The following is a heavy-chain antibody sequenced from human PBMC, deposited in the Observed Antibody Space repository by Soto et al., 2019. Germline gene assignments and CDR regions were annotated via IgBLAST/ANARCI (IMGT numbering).Heavy chain of an antibody. D-gene: IGHD6-13*01. V-gene: IGHV4-34*01. J-gene: IGHJ6*03. CDR1: GGSFSGYY. CDR2: INHSGST. CDR3: AGKQQLVRILARYYYMDV. Sequence: SETLSLTCAVYGGSFSGYYWSWIRQPPGKGLEWIGEINHSGSTNYNPSLKSRVTISVDTSKNQFSLKLSSVTAADTAVYYCAGKQQLVRILARYYYMDVWVKGTTVTVS.